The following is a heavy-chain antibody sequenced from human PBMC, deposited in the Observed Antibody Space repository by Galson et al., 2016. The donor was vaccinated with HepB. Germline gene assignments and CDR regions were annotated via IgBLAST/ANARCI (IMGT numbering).Heavy chain of an antibody. D-gene: IGHD3/OR15-3a*01. J-gene: IGHJ4*02. CDR1: GFTFSDYF. V-gene: IGHV3-72*01. CDR2: SRNRARDYST. Sequence: SLRLSCAASGFTFSDYFIDWVRQVPGKGLEWVGRSRNRARDYSTESAASVRGRFILSRDASGSAVFLQMNTLKTEDTAVYYCVRDRDWTYDYWGRGTWSPSRQ. CDR3: VRDRDWTYDY.